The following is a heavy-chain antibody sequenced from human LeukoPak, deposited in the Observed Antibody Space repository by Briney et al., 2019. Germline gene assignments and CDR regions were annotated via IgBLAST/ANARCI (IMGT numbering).Heavy chain of an antibody. CDR1: GFTFSSYG. D-gene: IGHD3-3*01. CDR3: AKGTVWSGFDY. J-gene: IGHJ4*02. CDR2: ISYDGSNK. V-gene: IGHV3-30*18. Sequence: GGSLRLSCAASGFTFSSYGMHWVRQAPGKGLEWVAVISYDGSNKYYADSVKGRFTISRDNSKNTLYLQMNRLRAEDTAVYYCAKGTVWSGFDYWGQGTLVTVSS.